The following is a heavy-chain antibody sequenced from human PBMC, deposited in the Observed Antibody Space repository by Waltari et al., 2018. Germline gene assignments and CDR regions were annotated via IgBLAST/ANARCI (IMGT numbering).Heavy chain of an antibody. J-gene: IGHJ3*02. V-gene: IGHV7-4-1*02. CDR1: GSTFTSYA. CDR2: INTNTGNP. D-gene: IGHD3-22*01. Sequence: QVQLVQSGSALKKHGASVKVSCKAPGSTFTSYAMKWFRQAHGQGIAWMGWINTNTGNPTYSQGFTGRFVFSLDTSVSTAYLQISSLKAEDTAVYYCARATYYDSSGPHPPPDAFDIWGQGTMVTVSS. CDR3: ARATYYDSSGPHPPPDAFDI.